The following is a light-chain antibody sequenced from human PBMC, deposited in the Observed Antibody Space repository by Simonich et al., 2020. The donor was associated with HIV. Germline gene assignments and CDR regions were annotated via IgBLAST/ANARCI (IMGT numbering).Light chain of an antibody. CDR3: QQYGSSPLT. CDR2: GAS. CDR1: QSVRNNY. Sequence: EIVLTQSTGTLSLSPGERATLPCRASQSVRNNYLTWYQQKPGQPPRLLIYGASSRATGIPDRFSGSGAGTDFILTISRLEPEDFAVYYCQQYGSSPLTFGGGTKVEIK. V-gene: IGKV3-20*01. J-gene: IGKJ4*01.